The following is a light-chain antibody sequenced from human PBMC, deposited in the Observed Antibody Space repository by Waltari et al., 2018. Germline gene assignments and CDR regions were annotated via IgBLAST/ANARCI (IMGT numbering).Light chain of an antibody. CDR1: SSDIGSYKT. J-gene: IGLJ3*02. CDR3: NSFTSSNTGV. Sequence: QSALTQPPSVSGSPGQSVTISCTGTSSDIGSYKTVSWYQQSPGTAPKLMIYEVTNRPSGVPDRFSGSKSANTGSLTISGLQVEDEADYYCNSFTSSNTGVFGGGTRLTVL. CDR2: EVT. V-gene: IGLV2-18*02.